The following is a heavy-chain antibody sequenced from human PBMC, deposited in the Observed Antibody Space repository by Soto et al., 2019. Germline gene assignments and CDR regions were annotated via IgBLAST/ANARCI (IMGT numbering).Heavy chain of an antibody. CDR1: GFTFSSYA. CDR3: AKDDARGGSMDD. CDR2: LSCNSVRT. V-gene: IGHV3-23*01. J-gene: IGHJ6*02. Sequence: PGGSLRLSCAASGFTFSSYAMHWVRQAPGKGLEWVSSLSCNSVRTFYDAAAESRFTTSGDNYQKTVYLQMSSLRGDDTAIFFYAKDDARGGSMDDWGQGTTVTVSS.